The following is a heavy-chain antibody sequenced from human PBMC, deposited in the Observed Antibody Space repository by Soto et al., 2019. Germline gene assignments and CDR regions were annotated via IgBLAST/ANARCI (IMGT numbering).Heavy chain of an antibody. J-gene: IGHJ5*02. CDR2: ITPIFGTA. CDR1: GGPISPYG. V-gene: IGHV1-69*01. Sequence: SVKLSCTFSGGPISPYGISWVLQATGQGLEWMGGITPIFGTANYAQRFLGRVTISADDSTSTAYMELRSLTSDDTAVYYCAKALTMASPNWFDPWGQGNQVTGSS. CDR3: AKALTMASPNWFDP. D-gene: IGHD3-10*01.